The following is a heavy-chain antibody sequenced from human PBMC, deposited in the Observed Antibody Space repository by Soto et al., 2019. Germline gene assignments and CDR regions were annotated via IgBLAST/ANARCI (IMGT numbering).Heavy chain of an antibody. J-gene: IGHJ3*02. V-gene: IGHV1-46*01. CDR1: GYTFTSYY. CDR3: ARVVRSSSAGGHAFDI. Sequence: GASVKVSCKASGYTFTSYYMHWVLQAPGEGLEWMGIINPSGGSTSYAQKFQGGVTMTRDTSTSTVYMELSSLRSEDTAVYYCARVVRSSSAGGHAFDIWGQGTMVTVSS. CDR2: INPSGGST. D-gene: IGHD6-6*01.